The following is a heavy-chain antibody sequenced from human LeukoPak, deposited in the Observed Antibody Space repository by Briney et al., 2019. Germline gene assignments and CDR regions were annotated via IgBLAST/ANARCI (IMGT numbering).Heavy chain of an antibody. CDR3: ARHLDYYGSGSYEF. D-gene: IGHD3-10*01. J-gene: IGHJ4*02. V-gene: IGHV4-59*08. Sequence: PSETLSLTCAGSGGSISTYYWSWIRQSPGKGLEWIGYISYSGYTNYNPSLNSRVTMSVDTSKSQFSLRLSSVTASDTAVYYCARHLDYYGSGSYEFWGQGTLVTVSS. CDR2: ISYSGYT. CDR1: GGSISTYY.